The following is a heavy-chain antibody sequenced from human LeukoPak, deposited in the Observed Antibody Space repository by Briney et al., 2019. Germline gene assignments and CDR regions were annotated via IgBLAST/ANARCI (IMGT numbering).Heavy chain of an antibody. D-gene: IGHD3-22*01. V-gene: IGHV4-34*01. CDR1: GGSFSSYY. Sequence: SETLSLTCAVYGGSFSSYYWSWIRQPPGKGLEWIGKTNHGGSTNYSPSLKSRVTISVDMSKNQFSLKLSSVTAADTAVYYCARLIYYDSSGYLDYWGQGSLVTVSS. CDR2: TNHGGST. J-gene: IGHJ4*02. CDR3: ARLIYYDSSGYLDY.